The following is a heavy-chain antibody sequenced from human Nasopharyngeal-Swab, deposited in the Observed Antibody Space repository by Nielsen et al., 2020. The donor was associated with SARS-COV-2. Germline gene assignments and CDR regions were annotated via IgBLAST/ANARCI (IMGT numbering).Heavy chain of an antibody. CDR3: AREDRWVTGSII. V-gene: IGHV4-31*02. CDR1: GGSISSGGYY. CDR2: IYYSGST. D-gene: IGHD2-21*02. Sequence: SCTVSGGSISSGGYYWSWIRQHPGKGLEWIGYIYYSGSTYYNPSLKSRVTISVDTSKNQFSLKLSSVTAADTAVYYCAREDRWVTGSIIWGQGTLVTVSS. J-gene: IGHJ4*02.